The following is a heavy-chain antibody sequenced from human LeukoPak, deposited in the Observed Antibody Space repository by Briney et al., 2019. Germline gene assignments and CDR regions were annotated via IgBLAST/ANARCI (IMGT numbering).Heavy chain of an antibody. J-gene: IGHJ4*02. V-gene: IGHV1-8*01. CDR2: MNPDTGNT. CDR1: GYTFSSYD. CDR3: ARGEDYYETSGYPY. Sequence: ASVKVFCKASGYTFSSYDISWVRQATGQGLEWMGYMNPDTGNTGYAQKFQGRITMTTNTSISTAYMELSSLRSEDTAPYYCARGEDYYETSGYPYWGQGTLVTVSS. D-gene: IGHD3-22*01.